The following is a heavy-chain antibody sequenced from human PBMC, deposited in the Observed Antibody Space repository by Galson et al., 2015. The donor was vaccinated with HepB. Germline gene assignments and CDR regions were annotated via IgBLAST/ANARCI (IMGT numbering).Heavy chain of an antibody. J-gene: IGHJ3*02. CDR3: ARESGGRWLQYDAFDI. V-gene: IGHV1-69*06. CDR1: GGTFSSYA. D-gene: IGHD5-24*01. Sequence: SVKVSCKASGGTFSSYAISWVRQAPGQGLEWMGGIIPIFGTANYAQKFQGRVTITADKSTSTAYMELSSLRSEDTAVYYCARESGGRWLQYDAFDIWGQGTMVTVSS. CDR2: IIPIFGTA.